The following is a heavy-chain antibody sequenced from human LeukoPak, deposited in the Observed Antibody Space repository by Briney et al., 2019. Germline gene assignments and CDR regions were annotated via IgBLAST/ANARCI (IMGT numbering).Heavy chain of an antibody. CDR1: GGCIGSTSYY. CDR2: IYYSGST. Sequence: SETLSLTCTVSGGCIGSTSYYWVWIRQPPGKGLEWIGSIYYSGSTYYNPSLKSRVTISVDTSKNQFSLKLNSVTAADTAVYYCARGARGSSVNNDWFDPWGQGTLVTVSS. V-gene: IGHV4-39*01. J-gene: IGHJ5*02. CDR3: ARGARGSSVNNDWFDP. D-gene: IGHD1/OR15-1a*01.